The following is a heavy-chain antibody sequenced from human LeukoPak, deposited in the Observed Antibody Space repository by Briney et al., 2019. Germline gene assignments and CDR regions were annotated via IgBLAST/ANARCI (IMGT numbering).Heavy chain of an antibody. D-gene: IGHD6-13*01. CDR3: ARHSDKQQLDSSYWYFDL. CDR1: GGSISSNNW. CDR2: IYHDGST. J-gene: IGHJ2*01. V-gene: IGHV4-4*02. Sequence: KPSETLSLTCAVSGGSISSNNWWIWVRQSPEKGLEWIGEIYHDGSTNYNPSLKSRVTISVDTSKNQFSLKLSSVTAADTAVYYCARHSDKQQLDSSYWYFDLWGRGTLVTVSS.